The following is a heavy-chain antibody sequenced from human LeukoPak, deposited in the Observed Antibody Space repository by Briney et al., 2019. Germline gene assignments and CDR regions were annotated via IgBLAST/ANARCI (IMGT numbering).Heavy chain of an antibody. CDR3: ASLLYCGADCYSGRYFFDY. J-gene: IGHJ4*02. CDR1: GYTFTSYD. V-gene: IGHV1-46*01. CDR2: INPSGDST. D-gene: IGHD2-21*02. Sequence: ASVKVSCKSSGYTFTSYDMHWVRQAPGQGLEWMGIINPSGDSTSYAQKFQGRVTMARDTSTSTVYMELSSLRSEDTAVYYCASLLYCGADCYSGRYFFDYWGQGTLVTVSS.